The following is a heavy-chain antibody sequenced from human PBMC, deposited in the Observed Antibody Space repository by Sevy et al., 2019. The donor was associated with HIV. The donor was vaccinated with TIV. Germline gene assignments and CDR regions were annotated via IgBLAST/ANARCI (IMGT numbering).Heavy chain of an antibody. J-gene: IGHJ4*02. CDR2: LSFGCGKI. D-gene: IGHD2-8*01. Sequence: GESLKISCAVSGFNFNIYSMSWVRQAPGKGLEWVSTLSFGCGKINYADSVKGRFIISRDDSKNTLNLQMNSLRAEDTAVYFCAGEGCTRPHDYWGQGTLVTVSS. CDR1: GFNFNIYS. CDR3: AGEGCTRPHDY. V-gene: IGHV3-23*01.